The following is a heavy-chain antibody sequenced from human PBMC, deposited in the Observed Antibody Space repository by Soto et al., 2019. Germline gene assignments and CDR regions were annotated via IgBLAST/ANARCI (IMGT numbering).Heavy chain of an antibody. Sequence: QKISGQRSGWNVSKYWRAWVRQKNGKGLEWMGRIDPSDSYTNYSPSFQGHVTISADKSISTAYLQWSSLKASDTAMYYCARRESSSDYYGMDVWGQGTTVTVSS. CDR3: ARRESSSDYYGMDV. J-gene: IGHJ6*02. V-gene: IGHV5-10-1*01. CDR1: GWNVSKYW. CDR2: IDPSDSYT. D-gene: IGHD3-16*01.